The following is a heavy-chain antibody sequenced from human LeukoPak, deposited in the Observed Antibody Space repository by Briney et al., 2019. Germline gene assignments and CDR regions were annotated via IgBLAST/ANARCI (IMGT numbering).Heavy chain of an antibody. D-gene: IGHD1-26*01. J-gene: IGHJ5*02. Sequence: GGSLRLSCAASGFTFSTYNMNWVRQAPGKGLEWVSFISSGSRIIYYADSVKGRFTISRDNARNSLYLQMNSLRDEDTAVYYCARAKYNGNSDWFDPWGQGTLVTVSS. CDR1: GFTFSTYN. CDR2: ISSGSRII. V-gene: IGHV3-48*02. CDR3: ARAKYNGNSDWFDP.